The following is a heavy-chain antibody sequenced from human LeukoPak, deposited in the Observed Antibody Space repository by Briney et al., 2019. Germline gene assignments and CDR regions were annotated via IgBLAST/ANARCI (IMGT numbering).Heavy chain of an antibody. V-gene: IGHV3-7*01. D-gene: IGHD3-10*01. Sequence: GGSLRLSCAASGFTFSSYWMSWVRQAPGKGLEWVANIKQDGSEKYYVDSVKGRFTISRDNAKNSLYLQMNSLRAEDTAVYYCARDSLWFGELLSPPNWFDPWGQGTLVTVSS. CDR2: IKQDGSEK. CDR3: ARDSLWFGELLSPPNWFDP. CDR1: GFTFSSYW. J-gene: IGHJ5*02.